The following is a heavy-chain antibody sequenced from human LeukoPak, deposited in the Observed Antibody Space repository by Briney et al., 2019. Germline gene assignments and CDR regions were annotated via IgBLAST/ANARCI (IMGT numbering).Heavy chain of an antibody. J-gene: IGHJ4*02. D-gene: IGHD1-26*01. V-gene: IGHV1-58*02. CDR2: IVVGSGNT. CDR1: GFTFTSSA. CDR3: AAVQVGANYYFDY. Sequence: GTSVKVSCKASGFTFTSSAMQWVRQPRGQRLEWIGWIVVGSGNTNYAQKFQERVTITRDMSTSRAYMELSSLRSEDTAVYYCAAVQVGANYYFDYWGQGTLVTVSS.